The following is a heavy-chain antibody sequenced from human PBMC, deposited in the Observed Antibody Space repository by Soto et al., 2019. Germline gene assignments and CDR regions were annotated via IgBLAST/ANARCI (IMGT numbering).Heavy chain of an antibody. CDR3: AKGLYYYDSSGYRLFDY. J-gene: IGHJ4*02. V-gene: IGHV3-23*01. D-gene: IGHD3-22*01. Sequence: GGSLRLSCAASGFMFNNYAMSWFRQAAGKGLEWVSTVSVSGGTTYYADSLKGRFTISRDNSKKTVYLQMNRLRADDTAIYYCAKGLYYYDSSGYRLFDYWGQGTLVTVSS. CDR2: VSVSGGTT. CDR1: GFMFNNYA.